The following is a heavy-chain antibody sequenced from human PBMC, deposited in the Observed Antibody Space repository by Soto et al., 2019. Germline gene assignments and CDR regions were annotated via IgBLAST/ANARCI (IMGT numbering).Heavy chain of an antibody. Sequence: EMQLVESGGGFVQPGGSLRLSCAASGFTFDDYAMHWVRQGPGKGLEWVSSISWNSGDIVYADSVKGRFTISRDNPKNALDLQKSGLRAEGTAFYLCLKGSGGGGGRNIWYYFDSWGLGTLVTVSS. J-gene: IGHJ4*02. CDR1: GFTFDDYA. D-gene: IGHD3-3*01. CDR2: ISWNSGDI. CDR3: LKGSGGGGGRNIWYYFDS. V-gene: IGHV3-9*01.